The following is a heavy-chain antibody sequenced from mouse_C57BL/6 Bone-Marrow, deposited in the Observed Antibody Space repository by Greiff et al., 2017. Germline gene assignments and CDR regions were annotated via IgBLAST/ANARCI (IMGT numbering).Heavy chain of an antibody. J-gene: IGHJ2*01. CDR2: IYPGSGST. V-gene: IGHV1-55*01. CDR3: AREDCYYGLGFDY. CDR1: GYTFTSYW. D-gene: IGHD2-3*01. Sequence: QVQLQQPGAELVKPGASVKMSCKASGYTFTSYWITWVKQRPGQGLEWIGDIYPGSGSTNYNEKFKSKATLTVDTSSSTAYMPLSSLTSEDSAVYYCAREDCYYGLGFDYWGQGTTLTVSS.